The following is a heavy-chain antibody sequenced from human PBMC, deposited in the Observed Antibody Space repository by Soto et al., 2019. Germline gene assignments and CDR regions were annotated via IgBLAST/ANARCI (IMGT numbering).Heavy chain of an antibody. CDR3: TTERDLLLWFGGKGYYYYYMAF. Sequence: EVQLVESGGGLVKPGGSLRLSCAASGFTFNNAWMSWVRQAPGKGLEWVGRIRSKSDGGTTDYAAPVKGRFTITRDYSKDTLYLQMNSLKTADAAVYYCTTERDLLLWFGGKGYYYYYMAFWGKGTTVTVSS. CDR1: GFTFNNAW. V-gene: IGHV3-15*01. D-gene: IGHD3-10*01. CDR2: IRSKSDGGTT. J-gene: IGHJ6*03.